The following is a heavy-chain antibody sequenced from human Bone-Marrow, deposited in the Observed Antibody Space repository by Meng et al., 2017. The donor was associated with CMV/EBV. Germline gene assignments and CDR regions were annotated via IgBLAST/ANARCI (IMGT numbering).Heavy chain of an antibody. CDR1: GCRCSNYA. Sequence: ADSGCRCSNYAMSWVRQAPGKGLEWVSTMSGSGGSTYYADSVKGRFTISRDNSKNTLYLQMNSLRAEDTAVYYCAKDYTILEWFSDYWGQGTLVTVSS. CDR3: AKDYTILEWFSDY. J-gene: IGHJ4*02. V-gene: IGHV3-23*01. CDR2: MSGSGGST. D-gene: IGHD3-3*01.